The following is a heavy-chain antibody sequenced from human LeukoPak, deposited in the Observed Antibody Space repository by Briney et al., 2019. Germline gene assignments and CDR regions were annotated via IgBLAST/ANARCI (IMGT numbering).Heavy chain of an antibody. CDR1: GGSISSYY. J-gene: IGHJ4*02. D-gene: IGHD1-7*01. V-gene: IGHV4-59*01. CDR2: IYYSGST. Sequence: SETLSLTCTVSGGSISSYYWSWIRQPPGKGLEWIGYIYYSGSTKYNPSLKSRVTISVDTSKNQSSLQLSSVTAADTAVYYCARVPPGTSHFDYWGQGTLVTVSS. CDR3: ARVPPGTSHFDY.